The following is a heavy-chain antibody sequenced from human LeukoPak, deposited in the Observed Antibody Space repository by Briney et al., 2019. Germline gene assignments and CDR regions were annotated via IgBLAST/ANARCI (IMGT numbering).Heavy chain of an antibody. CDR1: GITFGSYV. V-gene: IGHV3-23*01. J-gene: IGHJ3*02. CDR2: ISGSGGTT. Sequence: PGGSLRLSCAASGITFGSYVMSWVRQAPGKGLEWVSGISGSGGTTYYADSVKGRFTISRDNSKSTLYLQMNSLRAEDTAVYYCAKDKAVTPVAFDIWGQGTMVTVSS. D-gene: IGHD4-11*01. CDR3: AKDKAVTPVAFDI.